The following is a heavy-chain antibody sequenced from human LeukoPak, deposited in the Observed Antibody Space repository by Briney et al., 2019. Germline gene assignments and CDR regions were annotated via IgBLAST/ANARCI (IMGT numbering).Heavy chain of an antibody. Sequence: GESPKISCKGSGYSFTSYWIGWVRQMPGKGLEWMGIIYPGDSDTRYSPSFEGHVTISADKSISTAYLQWSSLKASDTAMYYCARTITVVRGVFDYWGQGTLVSV. J-gene: IGHJ4*02. V-gene: IGHV5-51*01. D-gene: IGHD3-10*01. CDR2: IYPGDSDT. CDR1: GYSFTSYW. CDR3: ARTITVVRGVFDY.